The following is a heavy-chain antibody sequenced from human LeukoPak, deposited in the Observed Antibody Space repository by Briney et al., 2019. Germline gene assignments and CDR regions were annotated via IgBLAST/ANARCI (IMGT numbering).Heavy chain of an antibody. V-gene: IGHV3-23*01. D-gene: IGHD3-22*01. J-gene: IGHJ4*02. CDR1: GFTFSNFA. Sequence: PGGSLRLSCAASGFTFSNFAMSWVRQAPGKGLEWVSTISGSGGSTYYADSVKGRFTIFRDNSKNTLYLQMNSLRAEDTAVYYCAKFTYDSSGYYDYWGQGTLVTVSS. CDR3: AKFTYDSSGYYDY. CDR2: ISGSGGST.